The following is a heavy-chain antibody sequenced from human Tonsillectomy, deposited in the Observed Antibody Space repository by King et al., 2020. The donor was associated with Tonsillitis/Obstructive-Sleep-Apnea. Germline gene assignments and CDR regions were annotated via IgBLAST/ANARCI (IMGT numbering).Heavy chain of an antibody. D-gene: IGHD2-2*01. CDR1: GYTFTSYD. V-gene: IGHV1-18*01. Sequence: QLVQSGAEVKKPGASVKVSCKASGYTFTSYDISWVRQAPGQGLEWMGWISAYNGNKNYAQKLQGRVTMTTNTSTSPAYMELRSLRSDDTAVYYCASVVLYCSSTSCYFSPEKNWFDPWGQGTLVTVSS. CDR2: ISAYNGNK. J-gene: IGHJ5*02. CDR3: ASVVLYCSSTSCYFSPEKNWFDP.